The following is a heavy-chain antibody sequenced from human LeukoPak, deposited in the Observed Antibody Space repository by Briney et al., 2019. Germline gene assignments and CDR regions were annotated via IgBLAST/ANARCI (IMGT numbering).Heavy chain of an antibody. CDR3: GRPLSYYSDSSGDDAFDI. CDR2: INHSGST. J-gene: IGHJ3*02. Sequence: PSETLSLTCAVYGGSFSGYYWSWIRQPPGKGLEWIGEINHSGSTNYNPSLNSRVTISVDTSKNQFSLKLSSVTAADTAVYYCGRPLSYYSDSSGDDAFDIWGQGTMVTVSS. CDR1: GGSFSGYY. D-gene: IGHD3-22*01. V-gene: IGHV4-34*01.